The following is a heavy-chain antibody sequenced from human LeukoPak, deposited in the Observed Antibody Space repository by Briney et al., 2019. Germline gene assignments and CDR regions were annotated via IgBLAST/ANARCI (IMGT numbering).Heavy chain of an antibody. D-gene: IGHD5-18*01. J-gene: IGHJ4*02. V-gene: IGHV1-18*01. CDR2: ISGYNDNT. Sequence: ASVTVSCKASGYSFTSHGISWVRQAPGQGLEWMGWISGYNDNTNYAQKFQGRVTMTTDTSTSTAYMELRSLRSDDTAIYYCARQVDTTMALPDYWGQGTLVTVSS. CDR1: GYSFTSHG. CDR3: ARQVDTTMALPDY.